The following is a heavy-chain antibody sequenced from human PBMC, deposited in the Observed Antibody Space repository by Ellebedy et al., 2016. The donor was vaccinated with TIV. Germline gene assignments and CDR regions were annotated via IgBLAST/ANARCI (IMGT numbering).Heavy chain of an antibody. CDR3: ARGWSTPDS. Sequence: PGGSLRLSCVGSGLIFSNYNMNWVRQPPGKGLEWVSSIRSTGSDKYYAESVKGRFTISRDNAQNSLFLQMNSLRDEDTAVYYCARGWSTPDSWGQGTLVIVSS. CDR1: GLIFSNYN. D-gene: IGHD2-15*01. V-gene: IGHV3-48*02. J-gene: IGHJ5*01. CDR2: IRSTGSDK.